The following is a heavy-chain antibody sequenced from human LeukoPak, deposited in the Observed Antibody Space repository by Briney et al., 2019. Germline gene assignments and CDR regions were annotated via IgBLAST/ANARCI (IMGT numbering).Heavy chain of an antibody. Sequence: GGSLRLSCAASGFTFSSYSMNWVRQAPGKGLEWVSAISGSGGSTYYADSVKGRFTISRDNSKNTLYLQMNSLRAEDTAVYYCAKEPYDSRAEYFQHWGQGTLVTVSS. V-gene: IGHV3-23*01. CDR1: GFTFSSYS. D-gene: IGHD3-22*01. CDR3: AKEPYDSRAEYFQH. CDR2: ISGSGGST. J-gene: IGHJ1*01.